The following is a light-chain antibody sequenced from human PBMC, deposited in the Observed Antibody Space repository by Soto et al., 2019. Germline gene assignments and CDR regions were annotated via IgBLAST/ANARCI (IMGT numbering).Light chain of an antibody. CDR1: QSVSSN. V-gene: IGKV3-15*01. CDR3: QQYNNWPPWT. J-gene: IGKJ1*01. CDR2: GAS. Sequence: EIVMTQSPATLSVSPGERATLSCMASQSVSSNLAWYQQKPGQAPRLLIYGASTRATGIPARFSGSGSGTEFTLNISSLQSEDFAVYSCQQYNNWPPWTFGQGTKVEIK.